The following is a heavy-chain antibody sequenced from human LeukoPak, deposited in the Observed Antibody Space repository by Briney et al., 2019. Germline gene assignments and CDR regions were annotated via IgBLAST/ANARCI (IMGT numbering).Heavy chain of an antibody. Sequence: PGGSLRLSCAASGFTFSSYGMHWVRQAPGKGLEWVAVISYDGSNKYYADSVKGRFTISRDNSKNTLYLQMNSLRAEDTAVYYCANDYGDYAGDYWGQGTLVTVSS. CDR2: ISYDGSNK. V-gene: IGHV3-30*18. J-gene: IGHJ4*02. CDR1: GFTFSSYG. D-gene: IGHD4-17*01. CDR3: ANDYGDYAGDY.